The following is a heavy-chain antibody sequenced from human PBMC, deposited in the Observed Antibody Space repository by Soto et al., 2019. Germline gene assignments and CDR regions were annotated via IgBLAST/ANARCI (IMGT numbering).Heavy chain of an antibody. CDR2: IYYGGST. CDR3: ARETAGMFDY. Sequence: SETLSLTCTVSGGSIRSYYWSWIRQPPGKGLEWIGYIYYGGSTNYNPSLKSRVTISVDTSKNQFSLKLSSVTAADTAVYYCARETAGMFDYWGQGTLVTVSS. J-gene: IGHJ4*02. D-gene: IGHD6-13*01. CDR1: GGSIRSYY. V-gene: IGHV4-59*01.